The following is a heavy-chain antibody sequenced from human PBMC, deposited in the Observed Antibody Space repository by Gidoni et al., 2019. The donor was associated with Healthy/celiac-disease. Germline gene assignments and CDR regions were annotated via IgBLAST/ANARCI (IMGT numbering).Heavy chain of an antibody. CDR2: IYYSGST. Sequence: QLQLQESGPGLVKPSETLSLTCTVSGGSISSSSYYWGWIRQPPGKGLEWIGSIYYSGSTYYNPSLKSRVTISVDTSKNQFSLKLSSLTAADTAVYYCARASSGWADWFDPWGQGTLVTVSS. J-gene: IGHJ5*02. CDR3: ARASSGWADWFDP. D-gene: IGHD6-19*01. V-gene: IGHV4-39*07. CDR1: GGSISSSSYY.